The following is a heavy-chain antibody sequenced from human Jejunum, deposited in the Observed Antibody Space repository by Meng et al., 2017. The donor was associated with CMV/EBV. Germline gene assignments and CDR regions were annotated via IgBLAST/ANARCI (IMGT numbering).Heavy chain of an antibody. V-gene: IGHV3-23*01. CDR3: AKEGFKCSSASCYDAFDI. CDR1: FSPYA. Sequence: FSPYAMSWVRQAPGKGLEWVSVIPGSGGSTYYADSVKGRFTISRDNSKNTLYLQMNSLRAEDTAVYYCAKEGFKCSSASCYDAFDIWGQGTMVTVSS. J-gene: IGHJ3*02. D-gene: IGHD2-2*01. CDR2: IPGSGGST.